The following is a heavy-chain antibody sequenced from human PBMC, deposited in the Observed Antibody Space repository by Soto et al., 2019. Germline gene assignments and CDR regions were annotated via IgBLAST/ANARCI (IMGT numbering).Heavy chain of an antibody. V-gene: IGHV3-23*01. CDR3: AKLGAPRSYYHFDY. Sequence: GGSLRLSCAASGFTFTNYAMSWVRQAPGQGLEWISALSGGGHTTFYADSVRARFTISRDNYKIKLYLQMNSLRTADTALYYCAKLGAPRSYYHFDYCGQGSLVIV. J-gene: IGHJ4*02. CDR2: LSGGGHTT. D-gene: IGHD3-10*01. CDR1: GFTFTNYA.